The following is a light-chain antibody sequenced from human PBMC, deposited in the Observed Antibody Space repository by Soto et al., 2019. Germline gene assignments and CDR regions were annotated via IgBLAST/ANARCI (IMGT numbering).Light chain of an antibody. CDR1: QSISSSF. V-gene: IGKV3-20*01. CDR2: GAS. J-gene: IGKJ1*01. CDR3: QQYVRSPPSWT. Sequence: ETVLTQSPGTLSLSPGERATLSCRASQSISSSFLAWYQQKPGQAPRLLIYGASSRPTGIPDRFSGSGSGTDFTLTISRLEPEDAAVYYCQQYVRSPPSWTFGQGTKVEIK.